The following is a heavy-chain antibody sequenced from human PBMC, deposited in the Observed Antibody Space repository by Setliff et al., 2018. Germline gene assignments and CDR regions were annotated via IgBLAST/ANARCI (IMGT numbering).Heavy chain of an antibody. CDR2: INHSGST. J-gene: IGHJ3*02. CDR1: GGSFSGYY. V-gene: IGHV4-34*01. CDR3: AREVDKPRQDSDAFDT. Sequence: SETLSLTCAVYGGSFSGYYWSWIRQPPGKGLEWIGEINHSGSTNDNPSLKSRVTMSVGTSKNQFSLKLNSVTAADTAVYFCAREVDKPRQDSDAFDTWGQGTMVTVSS. D-gene: IGHD6-6*01.